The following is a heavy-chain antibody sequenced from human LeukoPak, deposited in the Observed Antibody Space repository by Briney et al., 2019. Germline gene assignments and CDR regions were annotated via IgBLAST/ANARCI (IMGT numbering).Heavy chain of an antibody. V-gene: IGHV3-23*01. J-gene: IGHJ4*02. CDR3: AKALGGGPNYYGSGSYIDY. D-gene: IGHD3-10*01. CDR2: ISGSGGST. CDR1: GFTFSSYA. Sequence: PAGGSLRLSCAASGFTFSSYAMSWVRQAPGKGLEWVSAISGSGGSTYYADSVKGRFTISRDNSKNTLYLQMNSLRAEDTAVYYCAKALGGGPNYYGSGSYIDYWGQGTLVTVSS.